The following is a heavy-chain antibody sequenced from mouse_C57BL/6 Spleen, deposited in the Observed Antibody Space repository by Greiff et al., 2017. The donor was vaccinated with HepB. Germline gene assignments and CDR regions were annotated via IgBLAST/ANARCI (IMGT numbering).Heavy chain of an antibody. Sequence: EVQLVESGGGLVKPGGSLKLSCAASGFTFSDYGMHWVRQAPEKGLEWVAYISSGSSTNYYADTVKGRFTISRDNAKNTLFLQMTSLRSEDTAMYYCARPGDYDAWFAYWGQGTLVTVSA. D-gene: IGHD2-4*01. CDR2: ISSGSSTN. J-gene: IGHJ3*01. CDR1: GFTFSDYG. V-gene: IGHV5-17*01. CDR3: ARPGDYDAWFAY.